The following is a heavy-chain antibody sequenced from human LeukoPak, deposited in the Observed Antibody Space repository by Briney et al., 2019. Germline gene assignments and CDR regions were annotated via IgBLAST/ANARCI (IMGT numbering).Heavy chain of an antibody. CDR3: ARDPRGYSGYDSNYYYYGMDV. D-gene: IGHD5-12*01. CDR1: GYTFTSYA. V-gene: IGHV1-3*01. CDR2: INAGNGNT. Sequence: ASVKVSCKASGYTFTSYAMHWVRQAPGQRLEWMGWINAGNGNTKYSQKSQGRVTITRDTSASTAYMELSSLRSEDTAVYYCARDPRGYSGYDSNYYYYGMDVWGKGTTVTVSS. J-gene: IGHJ6*04.